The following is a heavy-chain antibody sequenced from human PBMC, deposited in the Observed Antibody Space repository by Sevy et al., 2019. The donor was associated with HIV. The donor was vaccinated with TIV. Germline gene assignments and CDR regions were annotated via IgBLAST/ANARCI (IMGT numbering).Heavy chain of an antibody. CDR3: AGAGVGAKGFDY. J-gene: IGHJ4*02. CDR2: ISASGGST. V-gene: IGHV3-23*01. CDR1: GIIFKSYV. Sequence: GGFLRLSCAASGIIFKSYVMSWVRQAPGKGLEWLSGISASGGSTYYADPVKGRFTISRDNFKSTLYLQMNILRAEDTAVYYCAGAGVGAKGFDYWGQGTLVTVSS. D-gene: IGHD1-26*01.